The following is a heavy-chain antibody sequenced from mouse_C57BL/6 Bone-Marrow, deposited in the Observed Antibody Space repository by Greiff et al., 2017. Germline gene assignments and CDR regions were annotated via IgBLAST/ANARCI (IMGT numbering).Heavy chain of an antibody. CDR1: GYTFTTYP. CDR2: FHPYNDDT. CDR3: ARGGNYGGYYFDY. J-gene: IGHJ2*01. V-gene: IGHV1-47*01. D-gene: IGHD2-1*01. Sequence: VQLQQSGAELVKPGASVKMSCKASGYTFTTYPIEWMKQNHGQSLEWIGNFHPYNDDTKYNEKFKGKATLTVEKSSSTVYLVLSRLTSDDSAVYYCARGGNYGGYYFDYWGQGTTRTVSS.